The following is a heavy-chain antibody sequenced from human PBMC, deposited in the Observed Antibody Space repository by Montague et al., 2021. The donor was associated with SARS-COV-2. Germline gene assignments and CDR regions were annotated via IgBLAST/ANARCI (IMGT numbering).Heavy chain of an antibody. CDR3: ARGGFDFGAGRQRTVDF. D-gene: IGHD3-10*01. V-gene: IGHV4-4*07. Sequence: SETLSLTCSVSGDSITNHYWSWIRQPAGKGLEWIGRMHFTGNTNFSPLFSSRLTMSADTSKNQFSLKLTSVTAADTALYFCARGGFDFGAGRQRTVDFWGQGTLVTVSS. CDR2: MHFTGNT. CDR1: GDSITNHY. J-gene: IGHJ4*02.